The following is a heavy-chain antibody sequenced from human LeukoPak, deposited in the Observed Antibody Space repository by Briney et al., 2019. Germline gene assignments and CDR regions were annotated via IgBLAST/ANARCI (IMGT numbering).Heavy chain of an antibody. D-gene: IGHD2-15*01. CDR1: GDSISSSDFH. CDR2: IYYTGRT. J-gene: IGHJ4*02. Sequence: PSGTLSLTCSVSGDSISSSDFHWGWIRQPPGQGLEWIGTIYYTGRTYYNPSLKTRLTISLDTSKNRFSLRLSSATAADTAVYYCARQGKRVALAGYYFDSWGQGTLVSVSP. CDR3: ARQGKRVALAGYYFDS. V-gene: IGHV4-39*01.